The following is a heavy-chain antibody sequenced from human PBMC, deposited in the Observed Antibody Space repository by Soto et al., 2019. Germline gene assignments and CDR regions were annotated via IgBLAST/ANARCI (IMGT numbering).Heavy chain of an antibody. J-gene: IGHJ4*02. D-gene: IGHD3-10*01. CDR1: GGSISNFY. CDR2: IYYSGTT. Sequence: XETLSLTCTVSGGSISNFYGSWIRQPPGKGLEWIGYIYYSGTTSYNPSLNSRVTISVDTSKNQFSLKLNSVTAADTAVYYCERVSYYGSGATVVGYWGLGTLVTVSS. CDR3: ERVSYYGSGATVVGY. V-gene: IGHV4-59*01.